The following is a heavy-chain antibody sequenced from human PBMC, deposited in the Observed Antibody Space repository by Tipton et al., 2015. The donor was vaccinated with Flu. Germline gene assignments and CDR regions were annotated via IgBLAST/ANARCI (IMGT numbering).Heavy chain of an antibody. J-gene: IGHJ4*02. D-gene: IGHD7-27*01. CDR2: ISSSGNTI. V-gene: IGHV3-48*03. CDR3: ATLTGDDY. Sequence: SLRLSCAASGFTFSNYEMNWVRQAPGKGLEWLSYISSSGNTISYADSVRGRFTISRDNTKKSLYLQLSSLRAEDTAIYYCATLTGDDYWGQGLMVTVSP. CDR1: GFTFSNYE.